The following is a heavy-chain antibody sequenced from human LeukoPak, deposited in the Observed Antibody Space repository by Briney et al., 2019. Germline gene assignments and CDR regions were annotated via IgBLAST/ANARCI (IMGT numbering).Heavy chain of an antibody. CDR1: GFTFSTYG. D-gene: IGHD6-19*01. CDR2: ISSSSYTI. V-gene: IGHV3-48*02. CDR3: ARDSSGWYYFDY. Sequence: PGGSLRLSCVASGFTFSTYGMNWVRQAPGKGLEWVSYISSSSYTIYYADSVKGRFTISRDNAKNSLYLQMNSLRDEDTAVYYCARDSSGWYYFDYWGQGTLVTVSS. J-gene: IGHJ4*02.